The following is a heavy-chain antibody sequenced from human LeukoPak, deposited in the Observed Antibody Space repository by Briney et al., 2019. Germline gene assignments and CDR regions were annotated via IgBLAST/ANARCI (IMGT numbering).Heavy chain of an antibody. V-gene: IGHV1-24*01. CDR1: GYTLTELS. CDR3: ATDGKQQLVRTGYYYGMDV. D-gene: IGHD6-13*01. Sequence: ASVKVSCKVSGYTLTELSMHWVRQAPGKGLEWMGGFDPEDGETIYAQKFQGRVTMTEDTSTDTAYMELSSLRSEDTAVYYCATDGKQQLVRTGYYYGMDVWGQGTTVTVSS. J-gene: IGHJ6*02. CDR2: FDPEDGET.